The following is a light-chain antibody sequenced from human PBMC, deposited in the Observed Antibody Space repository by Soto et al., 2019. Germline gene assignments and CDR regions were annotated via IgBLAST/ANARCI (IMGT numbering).Light chain of an antibody. CDR1: QSVSSY. V-gene: IGKV3-11*01. J-gene: IGKJ5*01. Sequence: EIVLTQSPATLSLSPGERATLSCRASQSVSSYLAWYQQKPGQAPRLLIYDASNRATGIPARFRGSGSGTDFTLTISPLEPEDFALYYCQQRSNWPPITFGQGTRLEIK. CDR2: DAS. CDR3: QQRSNWPPIT.